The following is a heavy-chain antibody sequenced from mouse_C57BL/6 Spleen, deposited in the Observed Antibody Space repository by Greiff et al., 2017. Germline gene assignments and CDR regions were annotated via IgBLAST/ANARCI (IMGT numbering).Heavy chain of an antibody. Sequence: VQLHQSGAELVRPGASVKLSCTASGFNIQDYYMHWVKQRPEQGLEWIGRIAPEDGDTEYAPKFQGKATMTADTSSNTAYLQLSSLTSEDTAVYYCTPITTVVATDYFDYWGQGTTLTVSS. J-gene: IGHJ2*01. CDR1: GFNIQDYY. CDR3: TPITTVVATDYFDY. CDR2: IAPEDGDT. D-gene: IGHD1-1*01. V-gene: IGHV14-1*01.